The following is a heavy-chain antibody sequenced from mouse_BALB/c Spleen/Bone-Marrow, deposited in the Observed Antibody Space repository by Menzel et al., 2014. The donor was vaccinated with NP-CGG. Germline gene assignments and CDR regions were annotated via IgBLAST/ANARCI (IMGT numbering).Heavy chain of an antibody. CDR1: GFSLTSYD. V-gene: IGHV2-5-1*01. J-gene: IGHJ3*01. CDR2: IWRGGST. D-gene: IGHD2-1*01. CDR3: ATPIYYGSVILAY. Sequence: QVQLKESGPSLVQPSQSLAITCTVSGFSLTSYDVHWLRQSPGKGLEWLGVIWRGGSTDYNAAFVSRLRVTKDKSKSQVFFKMNSLQVDDTAIYYCATPIYYGSVILAYWGQGTLVTVSA.